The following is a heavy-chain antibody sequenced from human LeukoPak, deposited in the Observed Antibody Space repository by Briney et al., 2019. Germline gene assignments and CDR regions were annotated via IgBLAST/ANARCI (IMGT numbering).Heavy chain of an antibody. CDR1: GFTFSTYA. Sequence: GGSLRLSCAASGFTFSTYAMSWVRQAPGKGLDWLSGISESGGNTYYADSVRGRFTISRDNSKNTLYLQMNSLRAEDTALYYCAKGRRWSSGWSLFDYWGRGTLVTVSS. J-gene: IGHJ4*02. D-gene: IGHD6-19*01. CDR2: ISESGGNT. CDR3: AKGRRWSSGWSLFDY. V-gene: IGHV3-23*01.